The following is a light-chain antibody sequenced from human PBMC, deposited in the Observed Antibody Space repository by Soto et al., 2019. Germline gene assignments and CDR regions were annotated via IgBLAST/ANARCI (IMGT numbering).Light chain of an antibody. J-gene: IGLJ1*01. CDR1: SSDVGGYNY. CDR2: EVS. V-gene: IGLV2-14*01. CDR3: SSYTSSSNYV. Sequence: QSVLTQPASVSGSPGQSITIFCTGTSSDVGGYNYVSWYQQHPGKAPKLMIYEVSNRPSGVSNRFSGSKSGNTASLTISGLQAEDEADYYCSSYTSSSNYVFGTGTKVTVL.